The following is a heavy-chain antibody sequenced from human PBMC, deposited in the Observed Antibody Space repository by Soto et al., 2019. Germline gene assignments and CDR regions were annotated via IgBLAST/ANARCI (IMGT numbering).Heavy chain of an antibody. D-gene: IGHD2-15*01. Sequence: GGSLRLSCAASGFTFSSYEMNWVRQAPGKGLEWVSYISSSGSTIYYADSVKGRFTISRDNAKNSLYLQMNSLRAEDTAVYYCARDPLTGSGGSCYYFDYWGQGTLVTVSS. CDR1: GFTFSSYE. V-gene: IGHV3-48*03. J-gene: IGHJ4*02. CDR2: ISSSGSTI. CDR3: ARDPLTGSGGSCYYFDY.